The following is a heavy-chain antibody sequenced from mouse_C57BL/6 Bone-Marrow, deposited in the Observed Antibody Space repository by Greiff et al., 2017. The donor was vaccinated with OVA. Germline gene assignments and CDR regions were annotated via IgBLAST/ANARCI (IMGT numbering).Heavy chain of an antibody. Sequence: VQLQQPGAELVMPGASVKLSCKASGYTFTSYWMHWVKQRPGQGLEWIGEIDPSDSYTNYNPKFQGKATVTVDKSSSTAYMQLSSLTSEDSAVYYCAREAVGATPYAMDYWGQGTSVTVSS. D-gene: IGHD1-1*01. CDR3: AREAVGATPYAMDY. V-gene: IGHV1-69*01. CDR2: IDPSDSYT. J-gene: IGHJ4*01. CDR1: GYTFTSYW.